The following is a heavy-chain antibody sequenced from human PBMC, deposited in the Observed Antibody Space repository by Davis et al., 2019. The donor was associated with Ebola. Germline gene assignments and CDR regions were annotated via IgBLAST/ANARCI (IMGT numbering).Heavy chain of an antibody. CDR3: ARVGGYCSGGSCYCDY. J-gene: IGHJ4*02. CDR2: IYHSGST. V-gene: IGHV4-38-2*01. Sequence: PSETLSLTCAVSGYSISSGYYWGWIRQPPGKGLEWIGSIYHSGSTYYNPSLKSRVTISVDTSKNQFSLKLSSVTAADTAVYYCARVGGYCSGGSCYCDYWGQGTLVTVSS. D-gene: IGHD2-15*01. CDR1: GYSISSGYY.